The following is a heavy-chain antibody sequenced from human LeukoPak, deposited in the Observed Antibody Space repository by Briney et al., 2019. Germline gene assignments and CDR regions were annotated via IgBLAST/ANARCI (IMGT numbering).Heavy chain of an antibody. CDR3: ARGGVDHYGSGTYYLMYYFDH. CDR2: ISGSGGAT. Sequence: GGSLRLSCEDSGFTFRSYEMNWVRQAPGKGLEWVSGISGSGGATYYADSVKGRFTVSRDDPHNTLYLQMNSVRAEDTAVYFCARGGVDHYGSGTYYLMYYFDHWGQGALVTVSS. V-gene: IGHV3-23*01. CDR1: GFTFRSYE. D-gene: IGHD3-10*01. J-gene: IGHJ4*02.